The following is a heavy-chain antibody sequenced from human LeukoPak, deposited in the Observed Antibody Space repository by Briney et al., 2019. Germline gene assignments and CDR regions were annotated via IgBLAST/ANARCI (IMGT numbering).Heavy chain of an antibody. D-gene: IGHD3-16*01. V-gene: IGHV3-23*01. CDR1: GFTFSSYA. Sequence: GGSLRLSCAASGFTFSSYAISWVRQAPGKGLEWVSGIIDNGYITYYANSVRGRFTISRDNSKNTLFLQMNSLRAEDTAVYYCAKLGGQEVHNYYVAVWGKGTTVAVSS. CDR3: AKLGGQEVHNYYVAV. J-gene: IGHJ6*03. CDR2: IIDNGYIT.